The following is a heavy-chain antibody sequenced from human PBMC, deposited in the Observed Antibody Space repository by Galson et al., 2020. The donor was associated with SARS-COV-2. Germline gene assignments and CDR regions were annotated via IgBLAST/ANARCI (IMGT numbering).Heavy chain of an antibody. CDR3: ARREYYGDYYFDY. V-gene: IGHV5-51*01. CDR2: IYPGDSDT. Sequence: GESLKISCKGSGYSFTTYWIGWVRQMPGKGLGWMGIIYPGDSDTRYSPSFQGQVTISADRSISTAYLHWSSLKASDTAMYYCARREYYGDYYFDYWGQGTLVTVSS. CDR1: GYSFTTYW. D-gene: IGHD4-17*01. J-gene: IGHJ4*02.